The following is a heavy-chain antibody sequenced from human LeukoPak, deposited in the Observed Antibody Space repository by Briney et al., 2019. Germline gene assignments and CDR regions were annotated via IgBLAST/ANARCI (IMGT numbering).Heavy chain of an antibody. CDR1: GGSISSYY. CDR2: IYYSGST. J-gene: IGHJ4*02. V-gene: IGHV4-59*01. CDR3: AREENAVFDY. D-gene: IGHD2-2*01. Sequence: SETLSLTCTVSGGSISSYYWSWIRQPPGKGLEWIGYIYYSGSTNYNPSLKSRVTISVDTSKNQFSLRLSSVTAADTAVYYCAREENAVFDYWGQGTLVTVSS.